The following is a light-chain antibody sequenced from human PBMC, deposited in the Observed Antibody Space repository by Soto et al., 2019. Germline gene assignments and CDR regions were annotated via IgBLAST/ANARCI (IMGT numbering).Light chain of an antibody. J-gene: IGKJ2*01. V-gene: IGKV2-28*01. Sequence: DIVMTQSPLSLPVTPGEPASISCRSSQSLLHSNGYNYLDWYLQKPGQSPQLLIYLNSNRASVVPDRFSGSASGTDFTLQISRVEAEDAGVYYCMQALQTPYTFGQGTRLEIK. CDR3: MQALQTPYT. CDR2: LNS. CDR1: QSLLHSNGYNY.